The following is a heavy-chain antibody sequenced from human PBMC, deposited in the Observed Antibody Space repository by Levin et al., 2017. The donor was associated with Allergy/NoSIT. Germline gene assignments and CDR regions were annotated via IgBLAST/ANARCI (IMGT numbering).Heavy chain of an antibody. CDR3: TTYSSSWYYFDY. Sequence: PSETLSLTCAASGITFSNAWMSWARQAPGKGLEWVGRIKSNTDGGTTEYAALVKGRFSISRDDSKNTLYLQMNSLKTEDTAIYFCTTYSSSWYYFDYWGQGTLVTVSS. V-gene: IGHV3-15*01. D-gene: IGHD6-13*01. CDR2: IKSNTDGGTT. J-gene: IGHJ4*02. CDR1: GITFSNAW.